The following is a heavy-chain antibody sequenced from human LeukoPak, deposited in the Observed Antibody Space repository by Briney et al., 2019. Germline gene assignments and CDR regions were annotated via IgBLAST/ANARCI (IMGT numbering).Heavy chain of an antibody. Sequence: PSETLSLTCAVSGGSIGSYYWSWIGQPPGKGLEWIGDIYYSGRTNYNPSLKSRVTISVDTSKNQFSLKLSSVTAADTAVYYCARVGVNIVAFVIWGQGPVSPSLQ. CDR3: ARVGVNIVAFVI. D-gene: IGHD2/OR15-2a*01. CDR2: IYYSGRT. V-gene: IGHV4-59*01. CDR1: GGSIGSYY. J-gene: IGHJ3*02.